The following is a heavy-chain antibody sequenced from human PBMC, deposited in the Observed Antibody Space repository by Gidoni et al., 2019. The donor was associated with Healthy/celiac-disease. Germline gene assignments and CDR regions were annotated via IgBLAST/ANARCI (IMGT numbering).Heavy chain of an antibody. J-gene: IGHJ6*02. CDR3: ARASVYYCYGMDV. CDR2: IYSGGST. CDR1: GFTVSSNY. Sequence: EVQLVESGGGLIQPGGSLRLSCAASGFTVSSNYMSLVRQAPGKGLEWVSVIYSGGSTYYAYSVKGRFTISRDNSKNTLYLQMNSLRAEDTAVYYCARASVYYCYGMDVWGQGTTVTVSS. V-gene: IGHV3-53*01. D-gene: IGHD2-2*01.